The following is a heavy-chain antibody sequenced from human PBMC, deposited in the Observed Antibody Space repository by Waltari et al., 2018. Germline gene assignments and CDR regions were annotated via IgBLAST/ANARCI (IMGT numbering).Heavy chain of an antibody. CDR1: GFTFSDYW. Sequence: EVHLVESGGGLVQPGGSLRLSCAASGFTFSDYWMHWVRESPGKGLVWGSCIHSGGDMKQYADFVKGRFTVSRDNARDTLSLQMNSLGVEDTALYYCVRGSNDWYGFDYWGQGARVTVSS. CDR3: VRGSNDWYGFDY. D-gene: IGHD6-19*01. CDR2: IHSGGDMK. J-gene: IGHJ4*02. V-gene: IGHV3-74*03.